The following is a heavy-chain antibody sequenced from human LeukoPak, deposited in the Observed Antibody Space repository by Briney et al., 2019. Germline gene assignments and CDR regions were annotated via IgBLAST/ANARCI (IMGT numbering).Heavy chain of an antibody. J-gene: IGHJ3*02. D-gene: IGHD3-22*01. Sequence: GASVKVSCKASGYTFTSYGISWVRQAPGQGLEWMGWISAYNGNTNYAQKLQGRVTMTTDTSTSTAYMELRSLRSDDTAVYYCARVQYYDSSGYYYYFDIWGQGTMVTVSS. CDR2: ISAYNGNT. V-gene: IGHV1-18*01. CDR1: GYTFTSYG. CDR3: ARVQYYDSSGYYYYFDI.